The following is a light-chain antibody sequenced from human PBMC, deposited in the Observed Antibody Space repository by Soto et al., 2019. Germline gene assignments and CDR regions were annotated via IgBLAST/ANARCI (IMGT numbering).Light chain of an antibody. CDR1: ESVSDY. CDR2: GAT. V-gene: IGKV3-20*01. Sequence: EIPLTQSPGALSLSPGDRATLSCWASESVSDYLAWYQQKPGLAPRLLIHGATKRTSGTPDRFSGTGSGTDFTLTISRLEPEDFAVFYCQHYGSSPLITFGRGTRLEI. J-gene: IGKJ5*01. CDR3: QHYGSSPLIT.